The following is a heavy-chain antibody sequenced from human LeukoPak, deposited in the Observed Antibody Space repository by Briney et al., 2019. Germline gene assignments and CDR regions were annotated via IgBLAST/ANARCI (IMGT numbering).Heavy chain of an antibody. D-gene: IGHD3-10*01. CDR3: AKDQDPLWFGELTIAPSSGLDY. J-gene: IGHJ4*02. V-gene: IGHV3-23*01. CDR2: ISGSGGST. Sequence: QSGGSLRLSCAASGFTFSSYAMSWVRQAPGKGLEWVSAISGSGGSTYYADSVKGRFTISRDNSKNTLYLQMNSLRAEDTAVYYCAKDQDPLWFGELTIAPSSGLDYWGQGTLVTVSS. CDR1: GFTFSSYA.